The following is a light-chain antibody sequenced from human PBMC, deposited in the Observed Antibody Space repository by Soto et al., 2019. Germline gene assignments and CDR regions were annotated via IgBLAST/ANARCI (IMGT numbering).Light chain of an antibody. CDR3: QQYNNWPWT. CDR2: LGS. CDR1: QSLLHSNGYNY. Sequence: DIVMTQSPLSLPVTPGEPASISCRSSQSLLHSNGYNYLDWYLQKPGQSPQLLIYLGSNRASGVPDRFSGSGSGTDFTLKISRVEAEDVGVYYCQQYNNWPWTLGQGTKVDIK. V-gene: IGKV2-28*01. J-gene: IGKJ1*01.